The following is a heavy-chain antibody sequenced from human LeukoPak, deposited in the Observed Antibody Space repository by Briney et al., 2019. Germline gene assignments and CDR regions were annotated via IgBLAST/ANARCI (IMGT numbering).Heavy chain of an antibody. CDR2: ISYGGSNA. Sequence: GGSLRLSCAASVFTFSRYIMQWVRQAPGKGLGWVSVISYGGSNAYYRDSVRGRFTISRDNSENTLFMQMNSLRGEDTAVYYCARVKGSICNPQYAPFDMWGKGTLVTVSS. CDR1: VFTFSRYI. D-gene: IGHD2/OR15-2a*01. CDR3: ARVKGSICNPQYAPFDM. J-gene: IGHJ3*02. V-gene: IGHV3-30*10.